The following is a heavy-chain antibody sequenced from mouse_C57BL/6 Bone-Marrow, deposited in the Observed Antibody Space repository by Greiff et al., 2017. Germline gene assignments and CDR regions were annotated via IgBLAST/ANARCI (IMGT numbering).Heavy chain of an antibody. CDR1: GFSFNTYA. V-gene: IGHV10-1*01. CDR2: IRSKSNNYAT. CDR3: VRPPYSNYFFYAMDY. Sequence: EVQGVESGGGLVQPKGSLKLSCAASGFSFNTYAMNWVRQAPGTGLEWVARIRSKSNNYATYYADSVKDRFTISRDDSESMLYLQMNNLKTEDTAMYYCVRPPYSNYFFYAMDYWGQGTSVTVSS. J-gene: IGHJ4*01. D-gene: IGHD2-5*01.